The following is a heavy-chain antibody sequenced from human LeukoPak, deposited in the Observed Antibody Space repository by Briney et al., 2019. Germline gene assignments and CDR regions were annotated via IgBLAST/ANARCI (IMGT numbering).Heavy chain of an antibody. D-gene: IGHD3-10*01. CDR2: IIPIFGTA. V-gene: IGHV1-69*01. CDR3: ARELWFGPGGANWFDP. J-gene: IGHJ5*02. Sequence: SVKVSCKASGGTFSSYAISWVRRAPGQGLEWMGGIIPIFGTANYAQKFQGRVTITADESTSTAYMELSSLRSEDTAVYYCARELWFGPGGANWFDPWGQGTLVTVSS. CDR1: GGTFSSYA.